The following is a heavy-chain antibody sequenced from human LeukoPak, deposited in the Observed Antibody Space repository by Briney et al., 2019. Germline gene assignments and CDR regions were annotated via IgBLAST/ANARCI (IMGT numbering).Heavy chain of an antibody. CDR1: GGSISSTSYY. V-gene: IGHV4-39*01. CDR2: IFYSGTT. Sequence: SETLSLTCTVSGGSISSTSYYWAWIRQPPGKGLDWIGSIFYSGTTHYNPSLESRVTISVDTSKNQFSLKLTSVTAADTAVYHCARQIRIGDYYGSGSYYNAAGYYWLDPWGQGTLVTVSP. CDR3: ARQIRIGDYYGSGSYYNAAGYYWLDP. J-gene: IGHJ5*02. D-gene: IGHD3-10*01.